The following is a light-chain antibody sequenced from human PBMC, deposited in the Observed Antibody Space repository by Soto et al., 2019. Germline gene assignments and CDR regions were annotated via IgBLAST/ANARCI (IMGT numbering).Light chain of an antibody. CDR1: TSDVGSRNL. J-gene: IGLJ2*01. CDR3: CSYTGVYTLVI. V-gene: IGLV2-23*01. Sequence: QSALTQPASVSGSPGQSITISCTGVTSDVGSRNLVSWYQHYPGKVPKLIIYEGTKRPLGISNRFSGSQSGNTASLTISGLQAEDEADYYCCSYTGVYTLVIFGGGTKVTVL. CDR2: EGT.